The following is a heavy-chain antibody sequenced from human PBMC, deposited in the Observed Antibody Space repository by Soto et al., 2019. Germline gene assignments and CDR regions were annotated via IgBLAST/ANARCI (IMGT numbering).Heavy chain of an antibody. J-gene: IGHJ5*02. CDR1: GYTFTSYG. CDR3: ARVRAPIIVVVVAAMWFDP. CDR2: ISAYNGNT. D-gene: IGHD2-15*01. V-gene: IGHV1-18*01. Sequence: ASAVKVSCKASGYTFTSYGISWVRQAPGQGLEWMGWISAYNGNTNYAQKLQGRVTMTTDTSTSTAYMELRSLRSDDTAVYYCARVRAPIIVVVVAAMWFDPWGQGTLVTVSS.